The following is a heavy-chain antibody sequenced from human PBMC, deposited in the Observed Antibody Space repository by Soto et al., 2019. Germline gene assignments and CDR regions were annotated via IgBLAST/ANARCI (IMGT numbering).Heavy chain of an antibody. CDR2: IYYSGST. V-gene: IGHV4-31*03. J-gene: IGHJ5*02. CDR1: GGSISSGDYY. CDR3: ARWWSGSRQGFDP. D-gene: IGHD3-3*01. Sequence: QVQLQESGPGLVKPSQTLSLTCTVSGGSISSGDYYWSWIRQHPGKGLEWIGYIYYSGSTYYNPSLKCRVTISVDASKNQSSLKLSSVTAADTAVYYCARWWSGSRQGFDPWGQGTLVTVSS.